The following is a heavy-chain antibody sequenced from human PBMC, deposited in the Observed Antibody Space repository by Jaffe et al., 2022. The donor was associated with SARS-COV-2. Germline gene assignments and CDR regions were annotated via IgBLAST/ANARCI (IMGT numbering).Heavy chain of an antibody. CDR1: GGSISSGSYY. V-gene: IGHV4-61*02. CDR2: IYTSGST. CDR3: ARVVDTTYYDFWSGYYYFDY. D-gene: IGHD3-3*01. Sequence: QVQLQESGPGLVKPSQTLSLTCTVSGGSISSGSYYWSWIRQPAGKGLEWIGRIYTSGSTNYNPSLKSRVTISVDTSKNQFSLKLSSVTAADTAVYYCARVVDTTYYDFWSGYYYFDYWGQGTLVTVSS. J-gene: IGHJ4*02.